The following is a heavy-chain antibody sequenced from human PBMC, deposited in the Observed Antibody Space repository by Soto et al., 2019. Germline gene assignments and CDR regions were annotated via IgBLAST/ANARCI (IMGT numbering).Heavy chain of an antibody. CDR2: ISSSSSYI. Sequence: PGGSLRLSCAASGFTFSSYSMNWVRQAPGKGLEWVSSISSSSSYIYYADSVKGRFTISRDNAKNSLYLQMNSLRAEDTAVYYCARDMTYYDFWSGYYPYYYYGMDVWGQGTTVTVSS. CDR3: ARDMTYYDFWSGYYPYYYYGMDV. D-gene: IGHD3-3*01. J-gene: IGHJ6*02. CDR1: GFTFSSYS. V-gene: IGHV3-21*01.